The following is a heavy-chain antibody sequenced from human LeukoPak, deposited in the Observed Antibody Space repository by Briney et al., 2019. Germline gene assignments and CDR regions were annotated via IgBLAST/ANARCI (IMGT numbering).Heavy chain of an antibody. CDR3: ARAALWFRY. D-gene: IGHD3-10*01. CDR1: GFTFSSYE. V-gene: IGHV3-48*03. CDR2: ISSSGSTI. J-gene: IGHJ4*02. Sequence: PGGSLRLSCAASGFTFSSYEMNWVRQAPGKGLEWVSYISSSGSTIYYADSVKGRFTISRDNAKNSLYLQMNSLRAEDTAVYYCARAALWFRYWGQGTLVTVSS.